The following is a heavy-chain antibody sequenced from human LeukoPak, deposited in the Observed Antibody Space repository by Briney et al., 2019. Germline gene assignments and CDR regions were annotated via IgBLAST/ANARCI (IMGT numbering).Heavy chain of an antibody. CDR1: GSTFSSYS. CDR2: ISGSGGST. CDR3: ANQAFDTVMRDY. V-gene: IGHV3-23*01. Sequence: GRSLRLSCAASGSTFSSYSTSWARQAPRKGLEWVSAISGSGGSTYYADSVKGRFTNSRDNSKNALYLQMNSRRAEDTAVYYWANQAFDTVMRDYWGQGTLVTVSS. J-gene: IGHJ4*02. D-gene: IGHD4-17*01.